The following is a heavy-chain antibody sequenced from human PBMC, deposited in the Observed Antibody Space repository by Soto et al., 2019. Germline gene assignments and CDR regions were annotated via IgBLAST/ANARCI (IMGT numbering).Heavy chain of an antibody. Sequence: QGQLVQSGAEVKKPGASVKVSCKASGYTFTTYYIHWMRQDPGQGLEWMGMFNPYTGGTRYAHKFQGRVTMTGDTSTSTGYMELSRLRSDDTAVYYCARLWGEIGPAFEPWGQGTLVTVSS. J-gene: IGHJ5*02. CDR3: ARLWGEIGPAFEP. CDR2: FNPYTGGT. D-gene: IGHD1-26*01. CDR1: GYTFTTYY. V-gene: IGHV1-46*01.